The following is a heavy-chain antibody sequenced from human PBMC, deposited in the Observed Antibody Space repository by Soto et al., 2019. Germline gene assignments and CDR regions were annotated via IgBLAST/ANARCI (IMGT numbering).Heavy chain of an antibody. CDR1: GFTFSSYG. D-gene: IGHD1-7*01. CDR3: AKDGLELLFAY. V-gene: IGHV3-30*18. Sequence: GGSLRLSCAASGFTFSSYGMHWVRQAPGKGLEWVAVISYDGSNKYYADSVKGRFTIPRDNSKNTLYLQMNSLRAEDTAVYYCAKDGLELLFAYWGQGTLVT. CDR2: ISYDGSNK. J-gene: IGHJ4*02.